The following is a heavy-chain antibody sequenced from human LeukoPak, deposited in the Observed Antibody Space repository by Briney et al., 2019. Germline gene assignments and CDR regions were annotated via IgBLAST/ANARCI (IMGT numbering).Heavy chain of an antibody. CDR1: GGTFSSYA. J-gene: IGHJ4*02. CDR2: INPNGGGP. D-gene: IGHD3-10*01. CDR3: ATGLFSYYYGSGA. Sequence: ASVKVSCKASGGTFSSYAISWVRQAPGQGLEWMGWINPNGGGPKYAPKFQGRVTMTRDTSINTVYMELSRLRSDDTAVYYCATGLFSYYYGSGAWGQGTLVTVSS. V-gene: IGHV1-2*02.